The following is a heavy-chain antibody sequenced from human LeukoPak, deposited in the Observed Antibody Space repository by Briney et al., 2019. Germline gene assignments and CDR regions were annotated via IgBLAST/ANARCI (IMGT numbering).Heavy chain of an antibody. D-gene: IGHD2-21*01. CDR1: GFTFSSYS. V-gene: IGHV3-21*01. CDR2: ISSSSYI. CDR3: ARDPRIVVVIASPFDY. Sequence: GGSLRLSCAASGFTFSSYSMNWVRQAPGKGLEWVSSISSSSYIYYADSVKGRFTISRDNAKSSLYLQMNSLRAEDTAVYYCARDPRIVVVIASPFDYWGQGTLVTVSS. J-gene: IGHJ4*02.